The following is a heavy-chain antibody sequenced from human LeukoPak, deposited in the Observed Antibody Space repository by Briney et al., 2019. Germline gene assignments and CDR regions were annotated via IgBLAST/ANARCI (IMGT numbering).Heavy chain of an antibody. CDR3: VKDRLGGYIDF. Sequence: GGSLRLSCSASGFTFRIYPMHWVRQAPGKGLEYLSSINPNGDNTYYADSVKGRFTISRDNSKNTLYLQMSSLRAEDTAVYYCVKDRLGGYIDFCGHGSRFTVSS. V-gene: IGHV3-64D*06. D-gene: IGHD3-10*01. CDR1: GFTFRIYP. J-gene: IGHJ4*03. CDR2: INPNGDNT.